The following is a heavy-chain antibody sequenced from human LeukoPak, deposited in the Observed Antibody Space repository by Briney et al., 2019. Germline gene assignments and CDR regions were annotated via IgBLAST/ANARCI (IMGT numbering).Heavy chain of an antibody. CDR1: GFTFSSYG. J-gene: IGHJ2*01. CDR3: AKVSGSYYWYFDL. D-gene: IGHD1-26*01. Sequence: GGSLRLSCSASGFTFSSYGMHWVRQAPGKGLEWVAFIRYDGSNKYYADSVKGRFTISRDNSKNTLYLQMNSLRAEDTAVYYCAKVSGSYYWYFDLWGRGTLVTVSS. V-gene: IGHV3-30*02. CDR2: IRYDGSNK.